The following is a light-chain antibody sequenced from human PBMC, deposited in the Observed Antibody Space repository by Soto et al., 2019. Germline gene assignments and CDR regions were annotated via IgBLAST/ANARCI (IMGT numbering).Light chain of an antibody. Sequence: QSALTQPASVSGSPGQSITISCTGTNSDVGGYNYVSWYQQHPGKAPELMIYEVSHRPSGVSNRFSGSKSDNRASLTISGLQAEDEADYYCSSYTSISTLYVFGTGTKVTVL. CDR3: SSYTSISTLYV. CDR2: EVS. J-gene: IGLJ1*01. CDR1: NSDVGGYNY. V-gene: IGLV2-14*01.